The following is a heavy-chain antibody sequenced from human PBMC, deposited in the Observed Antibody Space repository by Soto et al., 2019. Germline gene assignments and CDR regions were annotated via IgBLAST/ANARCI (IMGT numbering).Heavy chain of an antibody. CDR1: GGSISSYY. J-gene: IGHJ3*02. Sequence: SETLSLTCTFSGGSISSYYWSWIRQPPGKGLEWIGYIYYSGSTNYNPSLKSRVTISVDTSKNQFSLKLSSVTAADTAVYYCARWHRRITTFGVVPHDAFDIWGQGTMVTVSS. D-gene: IGHD3-3*01. V-gene: IGHV4-59*01. CDR2: IYYSGST. CDR3: ARWHRRITTFGVVPHDAFDI.